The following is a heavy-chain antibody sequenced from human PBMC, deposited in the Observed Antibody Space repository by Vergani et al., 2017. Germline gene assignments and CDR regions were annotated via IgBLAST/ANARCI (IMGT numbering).Heavy chain of an antibody. CDR1: GFSFSSHA. Sequence: QVQLAESGGGRVQPGRSLRLSCAASGFSFSSHAIHWVRQAPGKGLEWVAVISNDGSKKYYADSVKGRFTISRDNSKTTLDLQMNSLRTQDTAVYYCAKAGSVTSGSLQYNFYMDVWGKGTTVTVS. CDR2: ISNDGSKK. CDR3: AKAGSVTSGSLQYNFYMDV. D-gene: IGHD3-10*01. V-gene: IGHV3-30*18. J-gene: IGHJ6*03.